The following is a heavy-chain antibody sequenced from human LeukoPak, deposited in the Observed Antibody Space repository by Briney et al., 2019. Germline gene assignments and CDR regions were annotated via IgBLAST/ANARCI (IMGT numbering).Heavy chain of an antibody. J-gene: IGHJ6*03. CDR1: GFTFSTYG. V-gene: IGHV3-30*02. CDR3: AKSLSGSSYYMDV. CDR2: IRYDGSTK. D-gene: IGHD3-10*01. Sequence: GGSLRLSCAASGFTFSTYGMHWVRQTPGKGLEWVAFIRYDGSTKYYADSVKGRFTISRDNSKNTLYLQMNSLRTEDTAVYYCAKSLSGSSYYMDVWGKETTVTVSS.